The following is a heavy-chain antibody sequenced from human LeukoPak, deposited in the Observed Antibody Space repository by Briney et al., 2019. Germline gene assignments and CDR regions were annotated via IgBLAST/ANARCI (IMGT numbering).Heavy chain of an antibody. Sequence: PSETLSLTCAVYGGSFSGYYWSWIRQPPGKGLEWIGEINHSGSTNYNPSLKSRVTISVDTSKNQFSLKLSSVTAADTAVYYCARGGGIAARPYYFDYWGQGTLVTVSS. CDR1: GGSFSGYY. D-gene: IGHD6-6*01. J-gene: IGHJ4*02. CDR3: ARGGGIAARPYYFDY. CDR2: INHSGST. V-gene: IGHV4-34*01.